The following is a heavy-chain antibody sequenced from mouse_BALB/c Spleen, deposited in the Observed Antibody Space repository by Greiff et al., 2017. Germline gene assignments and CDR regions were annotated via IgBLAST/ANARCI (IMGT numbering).Heavy chain of an antibody. V-gene: IGHV1-14*01. J-gene: IGHJ3*01. CDR3: ARDALLRLRTWFAY. CDR2: INPYNDGT. D-gene: IGHD1-2*01. CDR1: GYTFTSYV. Sequence: QLQESGPELVKPGASVKMSCKASGYTFTSYVMHWVKQKPGQGLEWIGYINPYNDGTKYNEKFKGKATLTSDKSSSTAYMELSSLTSEDSAVYYCARDALLRLRTWFAYWGQGTLVTVSA.